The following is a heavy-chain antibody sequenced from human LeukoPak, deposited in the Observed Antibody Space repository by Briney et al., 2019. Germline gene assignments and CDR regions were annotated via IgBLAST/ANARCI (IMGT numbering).Heavy chain of an antibody. CDR2: MNPNSGNT. J-gene: IGHJ4*02. Sequence: ASVKVSCKASGYTFTGYYMHWVRQATGQGLEWMGWMNPNSGNTGYAQKFQGRVTMTRNTSISTAYMELSSLRSEDTAVYYCARGSGVGATFYWGQGTLVTVSS. CDR3: ARGSGVGATFY. D-gene: IGHD1-26*01. CDR1: GYTFTGYY. V-gene: IGHV1-8*02.